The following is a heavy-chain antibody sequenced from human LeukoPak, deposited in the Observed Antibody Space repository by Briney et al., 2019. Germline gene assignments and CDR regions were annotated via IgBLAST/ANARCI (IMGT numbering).Heavy chain of an antibody. J-gene: IGHJ4*02. D-gene: IGHD1-26*01. Sequence: GGSLRLSCAASGFTFSDYYMSWIRQAPGKGLEWVSYISSSGTTISYTDSVKGRFTISRDNAKNSLYLQMNSLRAEDTAVYYCARDYRSTFDYWGQGTLVTVSS. CDR1: GFTFSDYY. V-gene: IGHV3-11*01. CDR3: ARDYRSTFDY. CDR2: ISSSGTTI.